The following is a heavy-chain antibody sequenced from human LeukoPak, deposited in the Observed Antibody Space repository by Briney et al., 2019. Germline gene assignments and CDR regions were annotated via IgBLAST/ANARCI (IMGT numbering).Heavy chain of an antibody. CDR3: ARGAYDSSGYFHSNFDY. CDR2: IGGSGTYA. D-gene: IGHD3-22*01. CDR1: GFNFPSYA. V-gene: IGHV3-23*01. Sequence: PGGSLRVSCVASGFNFPSYAMTWVRLTPGKGLEWVASIGGSGTYARYADSVRGRFTVSRDNSKNTLYLQMNSLRAEDTAVYYCARGAYDSSGYFHSNFDYWGQGTLVTVSS. J-gene: IGHJ4*02.